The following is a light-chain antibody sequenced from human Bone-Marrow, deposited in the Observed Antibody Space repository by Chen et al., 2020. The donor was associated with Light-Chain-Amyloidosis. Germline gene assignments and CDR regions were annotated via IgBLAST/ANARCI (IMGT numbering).Light chain of an antibody. CDR2: DAS. J-gene: IGKJ5*01. V-gene: IGKV3-11*01. CDR3: QQRKDWPIT. Sequence: EIVLTQSPATLSLSPGERATLSCRASQSINNFLAWYQQKPCQAPRLLIYDASDRATDIPARFSGSGSGTDFTLTISSLEPEDFAVYYCQQRKDWPITFGQGTRLEIK. CDR1: QSINNF.